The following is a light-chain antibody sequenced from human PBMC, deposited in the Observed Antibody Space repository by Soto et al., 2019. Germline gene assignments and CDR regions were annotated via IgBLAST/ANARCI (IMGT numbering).Light chain of an antibody. CDR3: QSYDNNLSAV. CDR1: SSNIGAGYD. J-gene: IGLJ1*01. CDR2: GDS. Sequence: QSVLTQPPSVSGAPGQRVTISCTGSSSNIGAGYDVHWYQQLPGTTPKLLIHGDSNRPSGVPDRFSGSKSGTSASLAITGLQAEDEADYYCQSYDNNLSAVFGAGTKLTVL. V-gene: IGLV1-40*01.